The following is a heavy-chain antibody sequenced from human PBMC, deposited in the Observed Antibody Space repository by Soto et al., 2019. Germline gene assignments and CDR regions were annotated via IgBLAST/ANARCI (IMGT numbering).Heavy chain of an antibody. CDR2: IYYSGST. CDR3: ARQTPAISISDH. Sequence: SETLSLTCTVSGGSISSSSYYWGWIRQPPGKGLEWIGSIYYSGSTYYNPSLKSRVTISVDTSKNQFSLKLSSVTAADTAVYYCARQTPAISISDHWGQRTLVTVSS. J-gene: IGHJ4*02. D-gene: IGHD3-3*01. V-gene: IGHV4-39*01. CDR1: GGSISSSSYY.